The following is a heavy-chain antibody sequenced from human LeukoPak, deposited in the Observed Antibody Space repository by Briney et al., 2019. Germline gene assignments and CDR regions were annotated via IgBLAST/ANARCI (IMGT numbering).Heavy chain of an antibody. Sequence: SETLSLTCTVSGGSISSSSYYWSWIRQPPGKGLEWIGYIYYSGSTNYNPSLKSRVTISVDTSKNQFSLKLSSVTAADTAVYYCARGDYGGNTPFDYWGQGTLVTVSS. CDR2: IYYSGST. J-gene: IGHJ4*02. V-gene: IGHV4-61*01. CDR1: GGSISSSSYY. CDR3: ARGDYGGNTPFDY. D-gene: IGHD4-23*01.